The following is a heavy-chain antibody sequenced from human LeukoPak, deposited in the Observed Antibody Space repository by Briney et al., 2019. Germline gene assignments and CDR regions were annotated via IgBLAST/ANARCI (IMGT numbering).Heavy chain of an antibody. CDR3: ARELGYSYGLGHAFDI. Sequence: SGTLSLTCAVSGGSISSSNWWSWVRRPPGKGLEWIGEIYHSGSTNYDPSLKSRVTISVDKSKNQFSLKLSSVTAADTAVYYCARELGYSYGLGHAFDIWGQGTMVTVSS. J-gene: IGHJ3*02. D-gene: IGHD5-18*01. CDR1: GGSISSSNW. V-gene: IGHV4-4*02. CDR2: IYHSGST.